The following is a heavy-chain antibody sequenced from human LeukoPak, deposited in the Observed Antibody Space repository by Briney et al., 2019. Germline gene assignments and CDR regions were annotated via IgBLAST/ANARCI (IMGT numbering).Heavy chain of an antibody. CDR2: INTYNGNT. CDR3: ARDLVHHRLLATGYNWFDP. J-gene: IGHJ5*02. CDR1: GYTFTSYY. Sequence: AASVKVSCKASGYTFTSYYMHWVRQAPGQGLEWMGWINTYNGNTKYAQKVQGRVTMTTDTSTSTAYMEVRSLRSDDTAVYYCARDLVHHRLLATGYNWFDPWGQGTLVTVSS. V-gene: IGHV1-18*04. D-gene: IGHD3-9*01.